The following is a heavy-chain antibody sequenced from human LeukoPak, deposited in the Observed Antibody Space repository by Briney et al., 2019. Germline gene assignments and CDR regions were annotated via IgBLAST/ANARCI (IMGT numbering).Heavy chain of an antibody. Sequence: ASVKVSCKASGYTFTSYDINWVRQATGQGLEWMGWMNPNSGNTGYAQKFQGRVTMTRNTSISTAYMELSSLRSEDTAVYYCARHIKDYEDHNWFDPWGQGTLVTVSS. V-gene: IGHV1-8*01. D-gene: IGHD3-22*01. CDR3: ARHIKDYEDHNWFDP. J-gene: IGHJ5*02. CDR1: GYTFTSYD. CDR2: MNPNSGNT.